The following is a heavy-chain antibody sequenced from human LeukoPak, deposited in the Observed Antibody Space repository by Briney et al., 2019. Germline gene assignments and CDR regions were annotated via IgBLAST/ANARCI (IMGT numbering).Heavy chain of an antibody. V-gene: IGHV4-59*01. CDR3: ARGWYFDL. CDR2: ICYSGST. CDR1: GGSISSYY. J-gene: IGHJ2*01. Sequence: KPSETLSLTCTVSGGSISSYYWSWIRQPPGKGLEWIGYICYSGSTNYNPSLKSRVTISVDTSKNQFSLKLSSVTAADTAVYYCARGWYFDLWGRGTLVTVSS.